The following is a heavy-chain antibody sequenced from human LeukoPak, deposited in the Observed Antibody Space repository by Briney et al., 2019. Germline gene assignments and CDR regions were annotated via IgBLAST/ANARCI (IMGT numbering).Heavy chain of an antibody. Sequence: ASVTVSCKASGYTFTSYYMHWVRQAPGQGLEWMGIINPSGGSTSYAQKFQGRVTMTRDTSTSTVYMELSSLRSEDTAVYYCARDLVGATRVYYFDYWGQGTLVTVSS. CDR2: INPSGGST. V-gene: IGHV1-46*01. J-gene: IGHJ4*02. D-gene: IGHD1-26*01. CDR3: ARDLVGATRVYYFDY. CDR1: GYTFTSYY.